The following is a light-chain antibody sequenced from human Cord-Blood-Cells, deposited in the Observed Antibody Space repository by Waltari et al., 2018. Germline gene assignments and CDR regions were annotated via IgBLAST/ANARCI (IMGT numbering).Light chain of an antibody. CDR2: AAS. CDR3: QQSYSTIFT. V-gene: IGKV1-39*01. Sequence: IQMTHSPSSLSASVGDRVTITCRASQSISSYLHWYQQKPGKAPKLLIYAASSLQSGVPSRFSGSGSGTDFTLTISSLQPEDFATYYCQQSYSTIFTFGPGTKVDIK. J-gene: IGKJ3*01. CDR1: QSISSY.